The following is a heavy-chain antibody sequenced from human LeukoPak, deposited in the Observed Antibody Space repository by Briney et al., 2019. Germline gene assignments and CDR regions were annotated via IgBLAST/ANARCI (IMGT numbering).Heavy chain of an antibody. CDR3: AKQLDSGNYYPTGDDY. Sequence: GGSLRLSCAASGFTLSSYATSWVRQAPGKGLEWVSAISGSGADTYYADSVKGLFTISRDASKNTLYLQMNSLRDEDTAVYYCAKQLDSGNYYPTGDDYWGQGTLVTVSS. J-gene: IGHJ4*02. D-gene: IGHD3-10*01. V-gene: IGHV3-23*01. CDR2: ISGSGADT. CDR1: GFTLSSYA.